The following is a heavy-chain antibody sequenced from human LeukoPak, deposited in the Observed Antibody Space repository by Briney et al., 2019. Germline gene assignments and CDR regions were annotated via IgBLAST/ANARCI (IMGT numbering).Heavy chain of an antibody. CDR1: GGSISSYY. CDR2: IYYSGST. V-gene: IGHV4-59*08. Sequence: PSETLSLTCTVSGGSISSYYWSWIRQPPGKGLEWIGYIYYSGSTNYNPSLKSRVTISVDTSKNQFSLKLSSVTAADTAVYYCARHLDDYDDYDGNQGWFDPWGQGTLVTVSS. J-gene: IGHJ5*02. D-gene: IGHD4-17*01. CDR3: ARHLDDYDDYDGNQGWFDP.